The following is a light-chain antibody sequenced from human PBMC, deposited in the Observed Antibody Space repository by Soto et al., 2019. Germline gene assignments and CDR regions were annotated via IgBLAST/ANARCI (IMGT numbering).Light chain of an antibody. Sequence: EIQMTQSPSSLSASVGDRVTISCQASQHINNYLNWYQRKPGEAPKLLIYDASRLQPGVPSRLRGSGYGTHFTFTISSLQPEDIATYYCQQYDKLPLTFGGGTKVDIK. J-gene: IGKJ4*01. CDR1: QHINNY. CDR3: QQYDKLPLT. CDR2: DAS. V-gene: IGKV1-33*01.